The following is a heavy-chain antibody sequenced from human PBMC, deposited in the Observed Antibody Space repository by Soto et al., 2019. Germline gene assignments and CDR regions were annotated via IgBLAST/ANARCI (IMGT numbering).Heavy chain of an antibody. J-gene: IGHJ6*03. CDR3: ARWDWGPYYMDV. CDR2: ISSSSSTI. V-gene: IGHV3-48*01. CDR1: GFTFSSYS. Sequence: EVQLVESGGGLVQPGGSLRLSCAASGFTFSSYSMNWVRQAPGKGLEWVSYISSSSSTIYYADSVKGRFTISRDNAKNSLYLQMNSLRAEDTAVYYCARWDWGPYYMDVWGKGTTVTVSS. D-gene: IGHD3-16*01.